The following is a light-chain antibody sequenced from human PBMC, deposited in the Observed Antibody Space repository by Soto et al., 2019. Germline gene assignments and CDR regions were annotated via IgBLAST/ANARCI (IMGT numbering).Light chain of an antibody. V-gene: IGKV3-11*01. CDR1: QSISSGY. J-gene: IGKJ1*01. CDR2: DAS. CDR3: QQRSNWLWT. Sequence: EIVLTQSPGTLSLSPGERATLSCRASQSISSGYLAWYQQKPGQAPRLLIYDASNRATGIPARFSGSGSGTDFTLTISSLEPEDFAVYYCQQRSNWLWTFGQGTKVEIK.